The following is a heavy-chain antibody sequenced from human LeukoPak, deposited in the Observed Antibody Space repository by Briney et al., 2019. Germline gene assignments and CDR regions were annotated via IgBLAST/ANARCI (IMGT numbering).Heavy chain of an antibody. V-gene: IGHV1-8*03. Sequence: ASVTVSFKASGYTFTSYDINWVRQATGQGLEWMGWMNPNSGSTGYAQKFQGRVTITRNTSISTAYMELSGLRSEDTAVYYCARGRSTGYPYYFEYWGQGTLVTVSS. J-gene: IGHJ4*02. CDR3: ARGRSTGYPYYFEY. D-gene: IGHD5-12*01. CDR2: MNPNSGST. CDR1: GYTFTSYD.